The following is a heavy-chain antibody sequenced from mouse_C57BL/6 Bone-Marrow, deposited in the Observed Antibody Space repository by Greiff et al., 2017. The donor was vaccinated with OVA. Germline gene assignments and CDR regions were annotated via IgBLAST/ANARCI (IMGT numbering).Heavy chain of an antibody. CDR1: GYSFTGYF. CDR3: ARRGMGYSYYLDY. J-gene: IGHJ2*01. CDR2: INPYNGDT. D-gene: IGHD2-3*01. V-gene: IGHV1-20*01. Sequence: VQLQQSGPELVKPGDSVKISCKASGYSFTGYFMNWVMQSHGKSLEWIGRINPYNGDTFYNQKFKGKATLTVDKSSSTAHMELRSLTSEDSAVYYCARRGMGYSYYLDYWGQGTTLTVSS.